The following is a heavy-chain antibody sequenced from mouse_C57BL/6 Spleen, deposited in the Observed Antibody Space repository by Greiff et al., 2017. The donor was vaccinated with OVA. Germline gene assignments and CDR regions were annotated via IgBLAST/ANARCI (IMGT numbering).Heavy chain of an antibody. J-gene: IGHJ4*01. Sequence: EVMLVESGGGLVKPGGSLKLSCAASGFTFSDYGMHWVRQAPEKGLEWVAYISSGSSTIYYADTVKGRFTISRDNAKNTLFLQMTSLRSEDTAMYYCARLGLYYYAMDYWGQGTSVTVSS. D-gene: IGHD6-5*01. CDR2: ISSGSSTI. CDR3: ARLGLYYYAMDY. CDR1: GFTFSDYG. V-gene: IGHV5-17*01.